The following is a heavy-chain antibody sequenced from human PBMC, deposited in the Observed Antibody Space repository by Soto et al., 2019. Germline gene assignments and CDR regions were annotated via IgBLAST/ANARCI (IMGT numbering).Heavy chain of an antibody. CDR1: GGSVSSGSYY. J-gene: IGHJ4*01. D-gene: IGHD1-26*01. CDR2: IYYSGST. V-gene: IGHV4-61*01. CDR3: AREAPQGGAANFDY. Sequence: SETLSLTCTVSGGSVSSGSYYWSWIRQPPGKGLEWIGYIYYSGSTNYNPSLKSRVTISVDTSKNQFSLKLSSVTAADTAVYYCAREAPQGGAANFDYWGQGTLVTVSS.